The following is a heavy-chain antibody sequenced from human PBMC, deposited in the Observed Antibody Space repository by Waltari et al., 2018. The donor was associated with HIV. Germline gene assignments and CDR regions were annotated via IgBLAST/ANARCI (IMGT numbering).Heavy chain of an antibody. V-gene: IGHV4-59*01. CDR2: IYDSGST. CDR1: GGSISSYS. J-gene: IGHJ2*01. D-gene: IGHD3-9*01. Sequence: QVKLQESGPGLVKPSQTLTLTCTVYGGSISSYSRSWIRQPPGKGLEWIGYIYDSGSTNYNPSLKSRVTISVDTSKNQFSLKLSSVTAADTAVYYCAGGRAWFYFDLWGRGTLVTVSS. CDR3: AGGRAWFYFDL.